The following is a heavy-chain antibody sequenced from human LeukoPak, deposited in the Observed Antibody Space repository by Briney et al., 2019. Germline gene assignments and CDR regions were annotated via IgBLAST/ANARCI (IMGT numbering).Heavy chain of an antibody. Sequence: SETLSLTCTVSGASISGTSYYWGWIRQPPGTGLEWIGTISYSGNTYYDPSLKSRLIISVDTSKNQFSLSLTSLTAADTGLYYCARGRVWFGFFDLWGRGTLVTVSS. CDR3: ARGRVWFGFFDL. CDR2: ISYSGNT. J-gene: IGHJ2*01. CDR1: GASISGTSYY. D-gene: IGHD3-10*01. V-gene: IGHV4-39*02.